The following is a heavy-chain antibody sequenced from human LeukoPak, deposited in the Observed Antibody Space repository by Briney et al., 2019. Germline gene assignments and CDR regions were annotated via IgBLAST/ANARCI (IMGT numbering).Heavy chain of an antibody. CDR3: ARQGPRGYSSSWYVGWFDP. CDR1: GGSISSYY. CDR2: IYYSGST. Sequence: SETLSLTCTVSGGSISSYYWSWIRQPPGKGLEWIGYIYYSGSTYYNPSLKSRDTISVDTSKNQFSLKLSSVTAADTAVYYCARQGPRGYSSSWYVGWFDPWGQGTLVTVSS. J-gene: IGHJ5*02. D-gene: IGHD6-13*01. V-gene: IGHV4-59*08.